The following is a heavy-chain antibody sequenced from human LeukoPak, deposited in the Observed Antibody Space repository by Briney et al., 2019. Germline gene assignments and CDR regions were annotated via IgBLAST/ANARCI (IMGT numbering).Heavy chain of an antibody. V-gene: IGHV3-23*01. CDR3: ARSYGDYFGSRSYYADY. J-gene: IGHJ4*02. Sequence: PGGSLRLSCAASGFTFTSYAMSWVRQAPQKGLEWVSVISDGGGTTYYADSVKGRFTISRDNSKNTLYLQMNSLRAEDTAVYYCARSYGDYFGSRSYYADYWGQGTLVTVSS. CDR1: GFTFTSYA. CDR2: ISDGGGTT. D-gene: IGHD3-10*01.